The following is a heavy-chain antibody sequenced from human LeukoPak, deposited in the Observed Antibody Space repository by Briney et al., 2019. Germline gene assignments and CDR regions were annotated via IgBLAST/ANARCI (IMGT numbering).Heavy chain of an antibody. CDR2: INSDGSST. Sequence: PGGSLRLSCAASGFTFSNYLMHWVRQAPGKGLVCISRINSDGSSTAYADSVKGRFTISRDNARNSLNLQMNSLRVEDTAVYYCARGSCTIFQYWGQGTLVTVSS. CDR1: GFTFSNYL. J-gene: IGHJ1*01. D-gene: IGHD2-8*01. V-gene: IGHV3-74*01. CDR3: ARGSCTIFQY.